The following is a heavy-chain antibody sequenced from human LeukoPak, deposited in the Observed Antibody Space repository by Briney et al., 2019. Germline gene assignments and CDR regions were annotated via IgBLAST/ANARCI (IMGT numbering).Heavy chain of an antibody. CDR3: ARQITMLRDGDNWFDP. CDR1: GYSFTSYW. D-gene: IGHD3-10*02. V-gene: IGHV5-51*01. Sequence: GESLKISCKGSGYSFTSYWIGWVRQMPGKGLEWMGIIYPGDSDTRYSPSFQGQVTISADKSISTAYLQWSSLKASDTAMYYRARQITMLRDGDNWFDPWGQGTLVTVSS. J-gene: IGHJ5*02. CDR2: IYPGDSDT.